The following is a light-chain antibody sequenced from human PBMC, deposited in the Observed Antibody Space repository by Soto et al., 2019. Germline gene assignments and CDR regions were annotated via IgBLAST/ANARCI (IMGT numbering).Light chain of an antibody. Sequence: EIVMTQSPATLSVSPGERATLSCRASQNVNSNLAWYQQRPGQAPRLLIYGASTRAAGIPARFSGSGSGTDFTLTISSLQSEDFAVYYCQQYNNWPPVTFGQGTKLEIK. J-gene: IGKJ2*01. CDR2: GAS. V-gene: IGKV3-15*01. CDR1: QNVNSN. CDR3: QQYNNWPPVT.